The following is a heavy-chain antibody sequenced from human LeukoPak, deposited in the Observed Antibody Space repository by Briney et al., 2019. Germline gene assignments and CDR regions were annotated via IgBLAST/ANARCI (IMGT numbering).Heavy chain of an antibody. Sequence: SSETLSLTCTVSGGSISSYYWSWIRQPPGKGLEWIGYIYYSGSTNYNPSLKSRVTISVDTSKNQFSLKLSSVTAADTAVYYCARVSVYCSSTSCYAHDYYWYFDPWGRGTLVTVSS. V-gene: IGHV4-59*01. J-gene: IGHJ2*01. CDR2: IYYSGST. D-gene: IGHD2-2*01. CDR3: ARVSVYCSSTSCYAHDYYWYFDP. CDR1: GGSISSYY.